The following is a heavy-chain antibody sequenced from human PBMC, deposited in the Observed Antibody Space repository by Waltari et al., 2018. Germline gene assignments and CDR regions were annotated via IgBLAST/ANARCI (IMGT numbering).Heavy chain of an antibody. V-gene: IGHV3-23*01. CDR1: GFTLRTYA. J-gene: IGHJ3*01. D-gene: IGHD3-10*01. Sequence: EVQVLESGGGSVQIGGSLRLSCEASGFTLRTYAMSWVRQAPGKGLGWVSSFRGERSTVNKGSGTGRFTISSDNSKNTMFLQLTSLRVEDTALYYCVKDMLTGSGSYSWGSFDVWGRGTQVTVSS. CDR2: FRGERST. CDR3: VKDMLTGSGSYSWGSFDV.